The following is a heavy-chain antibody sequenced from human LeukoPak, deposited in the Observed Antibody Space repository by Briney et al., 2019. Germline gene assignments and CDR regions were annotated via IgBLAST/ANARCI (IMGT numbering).Heavy chain of an antibody. J-gene: IGHJ4*02. V-gene: IGHV1-2*02. CDR1: GYTFTGYF. D-gene: IGHD3-3*01. Sequence: ASVKVSCKASGYTFTGYFMYWVRQAPGQGLEWMGWINHNSGGTNYAQKFQGRVTMTRDTSISTAYMELSRLRSDDTAVYYCARDTTIFGVGQYYFDYWGQGTLVTVSS. CDR2: INHNSGGT. CDR3: ARDTTIFGVGQYYFDY.